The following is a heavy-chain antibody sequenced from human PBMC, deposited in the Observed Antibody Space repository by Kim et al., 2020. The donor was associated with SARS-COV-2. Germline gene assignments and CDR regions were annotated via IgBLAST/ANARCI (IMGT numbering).Heavy chain of an antibody. Sequence: SETLSLTCTVSGGSVSSDSYFWTWIRQSPGKGLEWIGYMSYSGFTKYTPSLPSRVTISIDTSKTQFSLRLSSVTAADTALYYFPRIPRGSIFGYFDYWG. D-gene: IGHD3-3*02. V-gene: IGHV4-61*01. J-gene: IGHJ4*01. CDR3: PRIPRGSIFGYFDY. CDR2: MSYSGFT. CDR1: GGSVSSDSYF.